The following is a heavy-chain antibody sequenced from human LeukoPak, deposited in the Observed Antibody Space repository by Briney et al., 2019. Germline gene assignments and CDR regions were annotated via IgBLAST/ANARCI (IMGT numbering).Heavy chain of an antibody. CDR2: IYYSGST. CDR3: ARVAGGHYYYYYYMDV. J-gene: IGHJ6*03. CDR1: GGSISSDY. Sequence: SETLSLTCSVSGGSISSDYWSWIRQPPGKRLEWIGYIYYSGSTNYNPSLKSRVTISVDTSKNQFSLKLSSVTAADTAVYYCARVAGGHYYYYYYMDVWGKGTTVTVSS. V-gene: IGHV4-59*01. D-gene: IGHD1-26*01.